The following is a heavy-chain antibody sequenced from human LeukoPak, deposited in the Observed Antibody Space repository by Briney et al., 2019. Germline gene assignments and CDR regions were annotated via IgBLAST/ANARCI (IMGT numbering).Heavy chain of an antibody. CDR1: GGSFSGYY. J-gene: IGHJ3*02. V-gene: IGHV4-34*01. CDR2: INHSGST. Sequence: KASETLSLTCAVYGGSFSGYYWSWIRQPPGKGLEWIGEINHSGSTNYNPSLKSRVTISVDTSKNQFSLKLSSVTAADTAVYYCASPVRRSGSSFVQNAFDIWGQGTMVTVSS. CDR3: ASPVRRSGSSFVQNAFDI. D-gene: IGHD6-6*01.